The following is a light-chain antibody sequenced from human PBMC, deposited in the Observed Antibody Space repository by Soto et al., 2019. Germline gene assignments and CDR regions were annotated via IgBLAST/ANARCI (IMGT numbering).Light chain of an antibody. V-gene: IGLV2-8*01. Sequence: QSVLTQPPSASGSPGQSVTNSCTGTSSDVGAYNYVSWYQQHPGKAPKLMIYDVTTRPSGVPDRFSGSKSGNTASLTVSGLQAEDEADYFCSSYTGSDNLVFGGGTKLTVL. CDR2: DVT. CDR1: SSDVGAYNY. CDR3: SSYTGSDNLV. J-gene: IGLJ2*01.